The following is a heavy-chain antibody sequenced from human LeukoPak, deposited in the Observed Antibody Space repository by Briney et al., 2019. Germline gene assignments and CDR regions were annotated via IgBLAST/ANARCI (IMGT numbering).Heavy chain of an antibody. Sequence: GGSLRLSCAGSGFTFSSNDMSWVRQPPGKGLEWVSYISITSKTIKYADSVKGRFTISRDNAKNSLYLQMNSLRDEDTAVYYCARLVGSRSCSGGTCYSDYWGQGTLVTVSS. CDR1: GFTFSSND. J-gene: IGHJ4*02. CDR2: ISITSKTI. D-gene: IGHD2-15*01. CDR3: ARLVGSRSCSGGTCYSDY. V-gene: IGHV3-48*02.